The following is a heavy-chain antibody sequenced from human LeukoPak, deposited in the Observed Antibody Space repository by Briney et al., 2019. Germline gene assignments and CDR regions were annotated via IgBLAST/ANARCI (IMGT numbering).Heavy chain of an antibody. D-gene: IGHD2-21*02. Sequence: GGSLRLSCAASEFTFSNAWMSWVRQAPGKGLEWVGRIKSKTDGGTTDYAAPVKGRFTISRDNSKNTLYLQMNSLRAEDTAVYYCARDILGVVTTSRDDAFDIWGQGTMVTVSS. V-gene: IGHV3-15*01. J-gene: IGHJ3*02. CDR1: EFTFSNAW. CDR3: ARDILGVVTTSRDDAFDI. CDR2: IKSKTDGGTT.